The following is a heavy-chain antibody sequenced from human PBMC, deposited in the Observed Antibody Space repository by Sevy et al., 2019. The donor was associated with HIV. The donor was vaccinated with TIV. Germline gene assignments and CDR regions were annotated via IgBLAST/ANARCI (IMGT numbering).Heavy chain of an antibody. D-gene: IGHD2-2*01. V-gene: IGHV1-69*04. J-gene: IGHJ5*02. CDR3: ARDASSYCTSNSCSRGWFDP. Sequence: ASVKVSCKASGGTFSSYAINWVRQAPGQGLEWMGRIIPIPGIPNYAEKFQGRVTITADKSTSTPYMELSSLRSEDTAVYYCARDASSYCTSNSCSRGWFDPWGQGTLVTVS. CDR1: GGTFSSYA. CDR2: IIPIPGIP.